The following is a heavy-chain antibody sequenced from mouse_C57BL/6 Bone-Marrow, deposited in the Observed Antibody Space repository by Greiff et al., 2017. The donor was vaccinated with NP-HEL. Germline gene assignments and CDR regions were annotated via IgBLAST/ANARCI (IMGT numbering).Heavy chain of an antibody. CDR2: ISNGGGST. CDR3: ARIYYYGLWYFDV. D-gene: IGHD1-1*01. V-gene: IGHV5-12*01. J-gene: IGHJ1*03. Sequence: EVQRVESGGGLVQPGGSLKLSCAASGFTFSDYYMYWVRQTPEKRLEWVAYISNGGGSTYYPDTVKGRFTISRANAKNTRYLQRSRLKSEDTAMYYCARIYYYGLWYFDVWGTGTTVTVSS. CDR1: GFTFSDYY.